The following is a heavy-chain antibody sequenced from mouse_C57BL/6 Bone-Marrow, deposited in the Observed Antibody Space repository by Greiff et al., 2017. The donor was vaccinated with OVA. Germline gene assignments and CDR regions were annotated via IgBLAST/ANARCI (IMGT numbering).Heavy chain of an antibody. CDR2: IYPSDSET. CDR3: AREEIDPNWYFDV. CDR1: GYTFTSYW. J-gene: IGHJ1*03. V-gene: IGHV1-61*01. Sequence: QVQLQQPGAELVRPGSSVKLSCKASGYTFTSYWMDWVKQRPGQGLEWIGNIYPSDSETHYNQKFKDKATLTVDKSSSTAYMQLSSLTSEDSAVYYCAREEIDPNWYFDVWGTGTTVTVSS.